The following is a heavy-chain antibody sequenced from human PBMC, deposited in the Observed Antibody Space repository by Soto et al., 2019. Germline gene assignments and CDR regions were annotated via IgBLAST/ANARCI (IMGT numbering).Heavy chain of an antibody. Sequence: SGPTLVNPTQTLTLTCTFSGFSLSTSGMRVSWIRQPPGKALEWLACIDWDDDKFYSTSLKTRLTISKDTSKNQVVLTMANMDPVDTATYYCARGMPTTLYFDYWGPGTLVTVSS. CDR1: GFSLSTSGMR. D-gene: IGHD1-1*01. V-gene: IGHV2-70*04. J-gene: IGHJ4*02. CDR3: ARGMPTTLYFDY. CDR2: IDWDDDK.